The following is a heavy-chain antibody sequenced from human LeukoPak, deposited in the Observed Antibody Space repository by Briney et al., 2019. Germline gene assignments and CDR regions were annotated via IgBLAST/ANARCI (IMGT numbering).Heavy chain of an antibody. J-gene: IGHJ4*02. CDR2: ISWDGGST. D-gene: IGHD1-26*01. V-gene: IGHV3-43D*03. CDR1: GFTFDDYG. Sequence: GGSLRLSCAASGFTFDDYGMSWVRQAPGKGLEWVSLISWDGGSTYYADSVKGRFTISRDNSKNSLYLQMNSLRAEDTALYYCAKGGGSYYRPFDYWGQGTLVTVSS. CDR3: AKGGGSYYRPFDY.